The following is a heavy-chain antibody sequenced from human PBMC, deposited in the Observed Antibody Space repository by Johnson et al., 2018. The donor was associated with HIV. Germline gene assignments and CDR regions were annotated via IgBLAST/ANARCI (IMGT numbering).Heavy chain of an antibody. CDR3: AREGYDSSGYSDAFDI. J-gene: IGHJ3*02. CDR1: GFTFSNAW. Sequence: VQPVESGGGLVKPGGSLRLSCAASGFTFSNAWMSWVRQAPGTVLAWVGRITSKTDGWPPDYAAPVIRRFTISRDDSKNTLYLQMNSLRAEDTAVYYCAREGYDSSGYSDAFDIWGQGTMVTVSS. D-gene: IGHD3-22*01. CDR2: ITSKTDGWPP. V-gene: IGHV3-15*01.